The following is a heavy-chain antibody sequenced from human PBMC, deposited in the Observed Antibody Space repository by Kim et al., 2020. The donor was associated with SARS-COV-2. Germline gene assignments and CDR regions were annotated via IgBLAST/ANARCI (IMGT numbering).Heavy chain of an antibody. D-gene: IGHD2-21*01. CDR3: ARDRPDSVVSPFDY. V-gene: IGHV3-48*04. CDR2: INANGKTI. Sequence: GGSLRLSCAASGFTFSSYSLNWVRQAPGKGLEWLAYINANGKTIHYADSVKGRFTISRDYATNSVYLEMNSLTVDDTAVYYCARDRPDSVVSPFDYLGQG. CDR1: GFTFSSYS. J-gene: IGHJ4*02.